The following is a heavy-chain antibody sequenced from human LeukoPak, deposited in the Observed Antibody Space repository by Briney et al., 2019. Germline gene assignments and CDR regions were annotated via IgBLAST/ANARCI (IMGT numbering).Heavy chain of an antibody. J-gene: IGHJ6*03. CDR3: ARGRNHYYYYMDV. CDR1: GGSISSGDYY. CDR2: IYYSGST. V-gene: IGHV4-30-4*08. D-gene: IGHD1-14*01. Sequence: SQTLSLTCTVSGGSISSGDYYWRWIRQPPGTGLEWIGYIYYSGSTYYNPSLKSRVTISVDTSKNQFSLKLSSVTAADTAVYYCARGRNHYYYYMDVWGKGTTVTVSS.